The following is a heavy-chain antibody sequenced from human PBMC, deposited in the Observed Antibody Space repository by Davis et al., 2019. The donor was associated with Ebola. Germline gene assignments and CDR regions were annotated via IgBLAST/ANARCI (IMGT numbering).Heavy chain of an antibody. CDR3: AREGLEDTADYYYYYMDV. D-gene: IGHD5-18*01. CDR1: GYTFTSYG. CDR2: INPSGGST. V-gene: IGHV1-46*01. Sequence: ASVKVSCKASGYTFTSYGISWVRQAPGQGLEWMGIINPSGGSTSYAQKFQGRVTMTRDTSTSTVYMELSSLRSEDTAVYYCAREGLEDTADYYYYYMDVWGKGTTVTVSS. J-gene: IGHJ6*03.